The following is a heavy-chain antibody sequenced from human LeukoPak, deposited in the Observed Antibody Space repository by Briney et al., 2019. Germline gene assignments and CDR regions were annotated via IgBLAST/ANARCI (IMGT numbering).Heavy chain of an antibody. D-gene: IGHD4-17*01. Sequence: SGTLSLTCTVSGGSISSYYWSWLRQPPGKGLEWIGYIYYSGSTNYNPSLKSRVTISVDTSKNQFSLKLSSVTAADTAVYYCARYNDYGATNWFDPWGQGTLVTVSS. V-gene: IGHV4-59*01. CDR2: IYYSGST. CDR3: ARYNDYGATNWFDP. CDR1: GGSISSYY. J-gene: IGHJ5*02.